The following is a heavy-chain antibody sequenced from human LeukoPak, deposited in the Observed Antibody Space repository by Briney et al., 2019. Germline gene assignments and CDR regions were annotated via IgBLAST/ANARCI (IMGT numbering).Heavy chain of an antibody. Sequence: PSQTLSLTCTVSGDSISSGGYYWSWIRQHPGKGLEWIGYIYHSGSAYYNPSLKSRVTISVDTSKNQFSLKLSSVAAADTAVYYCARGVYGTVKGGLDYWGQGTLVTVPS. CDR2: IYHSGSA. D-gene: IGHD3-10*01. CDR3: ARGVYGTVKGGLDY. V-gene: IGHV4-31*02. CDR1: GDSISSGGYY. J-gene: IGHJ4*02.